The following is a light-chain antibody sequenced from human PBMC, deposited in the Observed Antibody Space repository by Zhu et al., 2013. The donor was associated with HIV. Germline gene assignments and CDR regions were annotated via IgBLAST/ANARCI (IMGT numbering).Light chain of an antibody. V-gene: IGKV1-9*01. J-gene: IGKJ5*01. CDR3: QHYNSYPGIT. CDR1: QGMAVS. CDR2: AAS. Sequence: DVHLTQSPAFVSASVGDTVTITCRARQGMAVSLAWYQQRPGKAPNLLVYAASTTQSGVPSRFGGRGSGTEFTLTIDSLQPEDFATYYCQHYNSYPGITFGHGTRLEIK.